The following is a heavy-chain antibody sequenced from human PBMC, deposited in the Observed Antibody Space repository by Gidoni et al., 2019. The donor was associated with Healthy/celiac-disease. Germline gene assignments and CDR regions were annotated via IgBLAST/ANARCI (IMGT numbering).Heavy chain of an antibody. D-gene: IGHD5-12*01. J-gene: IGHJ4*02. CDR2: ISGSGGST. V-gene: IGHV3-23*01. Sequence: EVQLLESGGGSVQPGGSLRLSCAASGFTFSSYAMRWVRQAPGKGLGWVSAISGSGGSTYYADSVKGRFTISRDNSKNTLYLQMNSLRAEDTAVYYCAKDVSGLLDYWGQGTLVTVSS. CDR3: AKDVSGLLDY. CDR1: GFTFSSYA.